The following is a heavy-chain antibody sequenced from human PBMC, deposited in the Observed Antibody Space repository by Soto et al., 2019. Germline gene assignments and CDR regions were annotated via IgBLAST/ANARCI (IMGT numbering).Heavy chain of an antibody. CDR2: IIPIFGTA. V-gene: IGHV1-69*01. D-gene: IGHD3-10*01. CDR1: GGTFSSYA. J-gene: IGHJ4*02. Sequence: QVQLVQSGAEVKKPGSSVKVSCKASGGTFSSYAISWVRQAPGQGLEWMGGIIPIFGTANYAQKFQGRVTITADESTSTAYVELSSLGSEDTAVYYCARSRSTRVVITPYDYWGQGTLVTVSS. CDR3: ARSRSTRVVITPYDY.